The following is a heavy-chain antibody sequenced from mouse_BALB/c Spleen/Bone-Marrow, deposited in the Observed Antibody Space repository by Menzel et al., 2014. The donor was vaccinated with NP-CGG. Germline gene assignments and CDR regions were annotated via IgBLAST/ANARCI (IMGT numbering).Heavy chain of an antibody. CDR3: AREGWLLRFDY. J-gene: IGHJ2*01. D-gene: IGHD2-3*01. V-gene: IGHV1-14*01. CDR1: GYTFTAYV. Sequence: VQLQQSGPEQVKPGASVKMSCKASGYTFTAYVMHWVKQKPGQGLEWIGYINPYNDGTNYNEKFEGKATLTSDKSSSTANMELSSLTSGDSAVYYCAREGWLLRFDYWGQGTTLTVSS. CDR2: INPYNDGT.